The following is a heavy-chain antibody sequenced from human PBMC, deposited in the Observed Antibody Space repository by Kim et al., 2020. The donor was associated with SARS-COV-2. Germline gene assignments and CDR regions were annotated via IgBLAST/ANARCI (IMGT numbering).Heavy chain of an antibody. V-gene: IGHV3-30*07. J-gene: IGHJ4*02. CDR2: ISGDGNSK. CDR1: GFTV. CDR3: ATEGPFSSGRCGYFDY. D-gene: IGHD6-25*01. Sequence: GGSLRLSCTASGFTVHWVRQAPGKGLEWVAAISGDGNSKYYADSVKGRFTISRDNSKDTVDVQMNRLRAEDTAVYYCATEGPFSSGRCGYFDYWGQGTL.